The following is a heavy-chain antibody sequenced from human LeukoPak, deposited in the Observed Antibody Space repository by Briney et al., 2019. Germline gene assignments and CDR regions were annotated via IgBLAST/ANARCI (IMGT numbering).Heavy chain of an antibody. J-gene: IGHJ4*02. V-gene: IGHV3-30-3*01. CDR2: ISYDGSNK. D-gene: IGHD3-16*01. CDR1: GFTFSSYA. CDR3: AREKGLCGFDY. Sequence: GRSLRLSCAASGFTFSSYAMHWVRQAPGKGLEWVAVISYDGSNKYYADSVKGRFTISRDNSKNTLYLQMNSLRAEDTAVYYCAREKGLCGFDYWGQGTLVTVSS.